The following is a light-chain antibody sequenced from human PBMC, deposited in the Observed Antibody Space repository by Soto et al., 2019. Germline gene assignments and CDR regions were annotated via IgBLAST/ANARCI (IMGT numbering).Light chain of an antibody. CDR3: QQYNSYSRT. J-gene: IGKJ1*01. V-gene: IGKV1-5*01. Sequence: SHITHSPSTLSSSVGDRVTITCGASQSISSWLAWYQQKPGKAPKLLIYDASSLESGVPSRFSGSGSGTEFTLTISSLQPDDFATYYCQQYNSYSRTFGQGTKVDIK. CDR1: QSISSW. CDR2: DAS.